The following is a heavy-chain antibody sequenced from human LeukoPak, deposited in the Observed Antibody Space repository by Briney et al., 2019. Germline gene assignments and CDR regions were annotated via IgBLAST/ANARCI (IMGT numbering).Heavy chain of an antibody. J-gene: IGHJ4*02. Sequence: GGPLRLSRAASGFTFSSYAMHWVRQAPGKGLEWVAVISYDGSNKYYADSVKGRFTISRDNAKNSLYLQMNSLGAEDTAVYYCAREDSAPRYYYGSGSSTAYDYWGQGTLVTVSS. CDR2: ISYDGSNK. CDR1: GFTFSSYA. D-gene: IGHD3-10*01. CDR3: AREDSAPRYYYGSGSSTAYDY. V-gene: IGHV3-30-3*01.